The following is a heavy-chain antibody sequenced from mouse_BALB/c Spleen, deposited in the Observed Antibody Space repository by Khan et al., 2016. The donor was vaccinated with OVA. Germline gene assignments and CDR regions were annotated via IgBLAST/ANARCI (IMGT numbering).Heavy chain of an antibody. CDR3: ARTAMIKY. CDR2: ISYSGST. Sequence: EVQLQESGPGLVKPSQSLSLTCTVTGYSFTSGYGWNWIRQFPGNKLEWMGYISYSGSTTYNPSLKSRISITRDTSKNKFFLQLNSVTTEDTATYYCARTAMIKYWGQGTTLTVSS. CDR1: GYSFTSGYG. V-gene: IGHV3-2*02. D-gene: IGHD1-2*01. J-gene: IGHJ2*01.